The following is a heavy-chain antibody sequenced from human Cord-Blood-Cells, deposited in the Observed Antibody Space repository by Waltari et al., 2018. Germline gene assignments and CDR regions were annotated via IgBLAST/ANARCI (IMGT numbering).Heavy chain of an antibody. V-gene: IGHV1-58*01. Sequence: QMQLVQSGPEVKKPGTSVTVSCKASGFTFTSSAVKWVRQARAQRLECIGWIVVGSGNTNYAKKFQERVTITRDMSTSTAYMELSSLRSEDTAVYYCAADTQYYDFWSGSNAFDIWGQGTMVTVSS. CDR2: IVVGSGNT. CDR3: AADTQYYDFWSGSNAFDI. J-gene: IGHJ3*02. D-gene: IGHD3-3*01. CDR1: GFTFTSSA.